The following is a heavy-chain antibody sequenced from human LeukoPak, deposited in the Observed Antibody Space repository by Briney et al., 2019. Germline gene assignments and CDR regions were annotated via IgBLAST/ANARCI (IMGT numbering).Heavy chain of an antibody. D-gene: IGHD6-13*01. V-gene: IGHV3-21*01. J-gene: IGHJ4*02. CDR3: ARLGLGSSWFTGDIDY. Sequence: GGSLRLSCAASGFTFSSYSMNWVRQAPGKGLEWVSSISSSSSYIFYADSVKGRFTISRDNAKNSLYLQMNSLRAEDTAVYYCARLGLGSSWFTGDIDYWGQGTLVTVSS. CDR1: GFTFSSYS. CDR2: ISSSSSYI.